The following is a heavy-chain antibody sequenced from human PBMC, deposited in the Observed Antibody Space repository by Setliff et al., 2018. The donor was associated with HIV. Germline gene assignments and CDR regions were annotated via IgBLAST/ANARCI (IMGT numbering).Heavy chain of an antibody. J-gene: IGHJ6*03. V-gene: IGHV1-8*03. CDR2: MNPNSGNT. Sequence: ASVKVSCKASGYTFTSYDINWVRQATGQGLEWMGWMNPNSGNTGYAQKFQGRVTITRNTFISTAYMELSSLRSEDTAVYYCARGLGSGSYYNYYCYYMDVWGKGTTVTVSS. CDR1: GYTFTSYD. CDR3: ARGLGSGSYYNYYCYYMDV. D-gene: IGHD3-10*01.